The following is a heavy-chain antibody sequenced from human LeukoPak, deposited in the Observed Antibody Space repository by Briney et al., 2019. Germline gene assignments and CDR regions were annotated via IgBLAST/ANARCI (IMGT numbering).Heavy chain of an antibody. V-gene: IGHV3-53*01. CDR1: GFTVSSNY. CDR3: ASRRAYGGYGKVDY. J-gene: IGHJ4*02. D-gene: IGHD5-12*01. Sequence: GGSLRLSCAASGFTVSSNYMSWVRQAPGKGLEWVSVIYGGGSTYYADSVKGRFTISRDNSKNTLYLQMNSLRAEDTAVYYCASRRAYGGYGKVDYWGQGTLVTVSS. CDR2: IYGGGST.